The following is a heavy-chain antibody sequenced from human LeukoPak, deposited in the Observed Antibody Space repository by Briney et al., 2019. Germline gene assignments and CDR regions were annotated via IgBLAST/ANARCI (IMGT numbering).Heavy chain of an antibody. CDR2: ISYDGSNK. D-gene: IGHD3-22*01. V-gene: IGHV3-30*18. J-gene: IGHJ6*02. CDR1: GFTFSSYG. CDR3: AKEGYYYDSSGYNYYYGMDV. Sequence: PGRSLRLSCVASGFTFSSYGMHWVRQAPGKGLEWVAVISYDGSNKYYADSVKGRFTISRDNSKNTLYLQMNSLRAEDTAVYYCAKEGYYYDSSGYNYYYGMDVWGQGTTVTVSS.